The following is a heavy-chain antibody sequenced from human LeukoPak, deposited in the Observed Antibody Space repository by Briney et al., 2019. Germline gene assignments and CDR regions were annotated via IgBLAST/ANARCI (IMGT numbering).Heavy chain of an antibody. CDR3: ARGGLAAAGLRFDY. D-gene: IGHD6-13*01. CDR1: GLTFSSYG. Sequence: QAGGSLRLSCAASGLTFSSYGMHWVRQAPGKGLEWVAVISYDGSNKYYADSVKGRFTISRDNSKNTLYLQMNSLRAEDTAVYYCARGGLAAAGLRFDYWGQGTLVTVSS. J-gene: IGHJ4*02. CDR2: ISYDGSNK. V-gene: IGHV3-30*19.